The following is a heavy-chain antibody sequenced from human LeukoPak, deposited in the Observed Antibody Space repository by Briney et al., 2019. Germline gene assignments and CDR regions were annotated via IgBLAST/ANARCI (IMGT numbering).Heavy chain of an antibody. Sequence: GGSLRLSCAASGFTVSSNYMSWVRQAPGKGLEWVSVIYSGGSTYYADSVKGRFTISRDNSKNTLYLQMNSLRAEDTAVYYCARDGVRGELNLGYFDYWGQGTLVTVSS. J-gene: IGHJ4*02. CDR3: ARDGVRGELNLGYFDY. CDR2: IYSGGST. V-gene: IGHV3-53*05. D-gene: IGHD1-26*01. CDR1: GFTVSSNY.